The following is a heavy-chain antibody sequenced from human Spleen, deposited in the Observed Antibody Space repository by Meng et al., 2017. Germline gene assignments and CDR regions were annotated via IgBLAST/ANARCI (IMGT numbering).Heavy chain of an antibody. V-gene: IGHV4-34*01. CDR1: GGSFSDYY. CDR3: ERAQSRETYYVAFDM. Sequence: SETLSLTCVVSGGSFSDYYWSWIRQPPGKGLEWIGEINHSGSTNYNQSLKSRVTMSLDTSKKQFSLKLSSVTAADTAVYYCERAQSRETYYVAFDMWGQGTMVTVSS. D-gene: IGHD1-26*01. J-gene: IGHJ3*02. CDR2: INHSGST.